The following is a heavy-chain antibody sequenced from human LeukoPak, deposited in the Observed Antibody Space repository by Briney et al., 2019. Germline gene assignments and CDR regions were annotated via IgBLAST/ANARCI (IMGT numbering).Heavy chain of an antibody. CDR3: ARGTLGAWGW. V-gene: IGHV3-21*01. CDR2: ISSSNYI. D-gene: IGHD6-19*01. Sequence: GGSLRLSCAVSGFTFSSYDMNWVRQAPGKGLEWVSSISSSNYIHYADSVKGRFTISRDNAKNSLYLQMNSLRAEDTAVYFCARGTLGAWGWWGQGTLVTVSS. CDR1: GFTFSSYD. J-gene: IGHJ4*02.